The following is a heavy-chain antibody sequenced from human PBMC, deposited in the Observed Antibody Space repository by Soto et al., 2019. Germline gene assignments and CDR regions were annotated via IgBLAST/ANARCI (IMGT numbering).Heavy chain of an antibody. V-gene: IGHV3-74*01. J-gene: IGHJ6*02. CDR3: ARSGYSSGWYTYYYYYYGMDV. D-gene: IGHD6-19*01. CDR2: INSDGSST. CDR1: GFTFSSYW. Sequence: GGSLRLSCAASGFTFSSYWMHWVRQAPGKGLVWVSRINSDGSSTSYADSVKGRFTISRDNAKNTLYLQMNSLRAEDTAVYYCARSGYSSGWYTYYYYYYGMDVWGQGTTVTV.